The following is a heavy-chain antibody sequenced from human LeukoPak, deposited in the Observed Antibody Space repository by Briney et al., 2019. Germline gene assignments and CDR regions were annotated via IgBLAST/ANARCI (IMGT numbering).Heavy chain of an antibody. CDR1: GFTFSSYG. V-gene: IGHV3-30*18. CDR3: AKVGYGDTNWFDP. J-gene: IGHJ5*02. Sequence: GGSLRLSCAASGFTFSSYGMHWVRQAPGKGLEWVAVISYDGSNKYYADSVKGRFTISRENSKNTLYLQMNSLRAEDTAVYYCAKVGYGDTNWFDPWGQGTLVTVSS. D-gene: IGHD4-17*01. CDR2: ISYDGSNK.